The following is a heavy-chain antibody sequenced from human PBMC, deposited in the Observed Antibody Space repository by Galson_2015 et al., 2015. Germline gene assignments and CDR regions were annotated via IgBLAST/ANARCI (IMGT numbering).Heavy chain of an antibody. CDR3: TTDLIPSDYYDFWSGSSFSGMDV. V-gene: IGHV3-15*01. J-gene: IGHJ6*02. Sequence: SLRLSCAASGFTFSNAWMSWVRQAPGKGLEWVGRIKSKTDGGTTDYAAPVKGRFTISRDDSKNTLYLQMNSLKTEDTAVYYCTTDLIPSDYYDFWSGSSFSGMDVWGQGTTVTVSS. D-gene: IGHD3-3*01. CDR1: GFTFSNAW. CDR2: IKSKTDGGTT.